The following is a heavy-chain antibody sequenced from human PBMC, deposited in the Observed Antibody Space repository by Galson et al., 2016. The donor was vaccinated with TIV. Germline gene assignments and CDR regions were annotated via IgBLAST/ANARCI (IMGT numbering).Heavy chain of an antibody. CDR2: ISANGGST. D-gene: IGHD3-16*01. CDR1: GFTFSIYA. V-gene: IGHV3-23*01. Sequence: SGFTFSIYAMSWVRQAPGKGLEWVSIISANGGSTHYADSVKGRFTISRDNSKNTLYLQTKSLRVEDTAIYYCAKDRVWLRFGELLSDFDNWGQGNLVTVSS. CDR3: AKDRVWLRFGELLSDFDN. J-gene: IGHJ4*02.